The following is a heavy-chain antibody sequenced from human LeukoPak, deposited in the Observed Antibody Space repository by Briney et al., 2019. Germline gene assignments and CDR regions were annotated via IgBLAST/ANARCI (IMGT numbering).Heavy chain of an antibody. CDR1: RGTFSSYA. V-gene: IGHV1-69*13. J-gene: IGHJ6*03. Sequence: SVKVSCKASRGTFSSYAISWVRQAPGQGLEWMGGIIPIFGTANYAQKFQGRVTITADESTSTAYMELSSLRSEDTAVYYCARGSRAIVTTKFARGRYMEVWGKGTTVTVSS. CDR3: ARGSRAIVTTKFARGRYMEV. CDR2: IIPIFGTA. D-gene: IGHD5-12*01.